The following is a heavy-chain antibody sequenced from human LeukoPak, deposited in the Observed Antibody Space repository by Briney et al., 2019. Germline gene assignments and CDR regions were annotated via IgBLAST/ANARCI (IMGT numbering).Heavy chain of an antibody. CDR3: ARGGLEPVDY. D-gene: IGHD1-14*01. Sequence: GGSLRLSCAASGFTFGTFWMHWVRQAPGKGLVWVSRINPEETTTNYADAVKGRFTISRDNAKNTLYLQMNSLRAEDTAVYYCARGGLEPVDYWGQGILVTVSS. CDR2: INPEETTT. CDR1: GFTFGTFW. V-gene: IGHV3-74*01. J-gene: IGHJ4*02.